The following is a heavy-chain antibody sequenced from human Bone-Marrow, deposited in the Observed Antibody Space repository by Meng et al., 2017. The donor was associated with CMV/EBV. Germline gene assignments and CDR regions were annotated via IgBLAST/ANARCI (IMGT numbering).Heavy chain of an antibody. Sequence: SETLSLTCTVSGGSISSGDYYWSWIRQPPGKGLEWIGYIYYSGSTYYNPSLKSRVTISGDPSKKQVSLTLSSVTAADTAVYYCARVRGLPLFDPWGQGTLVTVSS. CDR1: GGSISSGDYY. D-gene: IGHD5-18*01. V-gene: IGHV4-30-4*08. CDR2: IYYSGST. CDR3: ARVRGLPLFDP. J-gene: IGHJ5*02.